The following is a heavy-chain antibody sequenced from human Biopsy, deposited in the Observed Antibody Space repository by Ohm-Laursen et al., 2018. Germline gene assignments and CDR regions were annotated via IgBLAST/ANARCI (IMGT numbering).Heavy chain of an antibody. Sequence: LSLTCTVSGGSIISNYYYWGWIRQPPGKGLEWIGSIYYRGNTNYNPSLKSRATISVDTSKNQFSLKLSSATAADTAVFYCARHGSQGYCTGGSCVDYWGQGALVTVSS. J-gene: IGHJ4*02. CDR1: GGSIISNYYY. V-gene: IGHV4-39*01. CDR3: ARHGSQGYCTGGSCVDY. CDR2: IYYRGNT. D-gene: IGHD2-15*01.